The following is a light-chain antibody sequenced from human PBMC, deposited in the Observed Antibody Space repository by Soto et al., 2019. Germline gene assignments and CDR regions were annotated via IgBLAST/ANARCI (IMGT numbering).Light chain of an antibody. Sequence: QSVLTQPASVSGSPGQSLTISCTGSSNDVGGHNYVSWYRQYPGKPPKLMIFEVSNRPSGVSNRFSGSKSGNMASLTISGLHTDDEADYYCSSYTDNTTLLFGGGTKLTVL. CDR2: EVS. V-gene: IGLV2-14*01. CDR1: SNDVGGHNY. CDR3: SSYTDNTTLL. J-gene: IGLJ2*01.